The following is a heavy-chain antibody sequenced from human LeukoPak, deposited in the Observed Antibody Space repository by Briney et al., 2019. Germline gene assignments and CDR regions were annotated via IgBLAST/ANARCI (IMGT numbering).Heavy chain of an antibody. V-gene: IGHV3-21*01. CDR2: ISSTGSHI. CDR1: GFTFSSYS. Sequence: PGGSLRLSCAASGFTFSSYSMNWVRQAPGKGLEWVSSISSTGSHIYYADSVKGRFTISRDNAKNSLYLQMNSLRAEDTAVYYRARVRAAAGPDFDYWGQGTLVTVSS. CDR3: ARVRAAAGPDFDY. J-gene: IGHJ4*02. D-gene: IGHD6-13*01.